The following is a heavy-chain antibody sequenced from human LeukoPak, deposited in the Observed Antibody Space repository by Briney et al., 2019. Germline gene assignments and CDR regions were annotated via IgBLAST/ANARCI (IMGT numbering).Heavy chain of an antibody. CDR1: GFTFSSYG. Sequence: GGSLRLSCAASGFTFSSYGMSWVRQAPGKGLEWVSATSSSDAGTYYADSVRGRFTISRDNSKNTLYLQMNSLRLEDAAVYFCARAPVTSCRGAYCYPFDYWGQGTQVTVSS. D-gene: IGHD2-21*01. CDR2: TSSSDAGT. V-gene: IGHV3-23*01. J-gene: IGHJ4*02. CDR3: ARAPVTSCRGAYCYPFDY.